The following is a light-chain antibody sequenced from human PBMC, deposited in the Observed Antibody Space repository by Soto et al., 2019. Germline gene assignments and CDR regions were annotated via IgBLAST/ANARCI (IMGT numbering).Light chain of an antibody. V-gene: IGKV3-15*01. J-gene: IGKJ1*01. CDR2: DTS. CDR3: QQYSMWLCT. Sequence: EIVMTQSPATLSVSPGERATLSCRASQSLSGKLAWFQQRPGQAPRLLIYDTSTRATGIPARFSGSGSGTEFTLTISSLQSEDFAVYYCQQYSMWLCTFGPGTKLESK. CDR1: QSLSGK.